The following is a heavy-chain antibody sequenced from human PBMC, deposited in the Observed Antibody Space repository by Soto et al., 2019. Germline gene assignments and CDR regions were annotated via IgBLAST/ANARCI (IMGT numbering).Heavy chain of an antibody. Sequence: SSNRVRQAPGKGPEWVSYSSSSSSTIYYADSVKGRFTISRDNAKNSLYLQMNSLRAEDTAVYYCAKVGPYDSGSYVLRDNLFGPWGPGTLVTVSS. CDR1: S. CDR3: AKVGPYDSGSYVLRDNLFGP. CDR2: SSSSSSTI. J-gene: IGHJ5*02. V-gene: IGHV3-48*01. D-gene: IGHD3-10*01.